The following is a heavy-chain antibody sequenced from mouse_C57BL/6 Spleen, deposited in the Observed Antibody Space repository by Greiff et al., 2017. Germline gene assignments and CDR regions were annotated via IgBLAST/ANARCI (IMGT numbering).Heavy chain of an antibody. D-gene: IGHD2-5*01. CDR3: AIKGASYYSNYGGFDY. J-gene: IGHJ2*01. Sequence: QVQLQQSGPELVKPGASVKISCKASGYAFSSSWMNWVKQRPGKGLEWIGRIYPGDGDTNYNGKFKGKATLTADKSSSTAYMQLSSLTSEDSAVYYCAIKGASYYSNYGGFDYWGQGTTLTVSS. V-gene: IGHV1-82*01. CDR2: IYPGDGDT. CDR1: GYAFSSSW.